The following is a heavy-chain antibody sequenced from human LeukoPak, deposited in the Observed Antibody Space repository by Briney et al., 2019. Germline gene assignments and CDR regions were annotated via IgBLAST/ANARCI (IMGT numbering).Heavy chain of an antibody. CDR2: IIPIFGTA. CDR1: GGTFSSYA. V-gene: IGHV1-69*05. Sequence: GASVKVSCKASGGTFSSYAISWVRQAPGQGLEWMGGIIPIFGTANYAQKFQGRVTITTDESTSTAYMELSSLRSEDTAVYYCVRATPNWFDPWGQGTLVTVSS. D-gene: IGHD4-23*01. J-gene: IGHJ5*02. CDR3: VRATPNWFDP.